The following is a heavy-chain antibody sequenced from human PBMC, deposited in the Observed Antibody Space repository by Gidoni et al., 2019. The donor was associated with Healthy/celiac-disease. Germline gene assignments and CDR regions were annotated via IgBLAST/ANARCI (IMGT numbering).Heavy chain of an antibody. CDR2: ISGSGGST. CDR3: ATRPRGIAARTPDDY. CDR1: GFTFSSYA. Sequence: EVQPLESGGGLVQPGGSLRLPCPASGFTFSSYAMRWVRQAPGKGLEWVSAISGSGGSTYYADSVKGRFTISRDNSKNTLYLQMNSLRAEDTAVYYCATRPRGIAARTPDDYWGQGTLVTVSS. D-gene: IGHD6-6*01. J-gene: IGHJ4*02. V-gene: IGHV3-23*01.